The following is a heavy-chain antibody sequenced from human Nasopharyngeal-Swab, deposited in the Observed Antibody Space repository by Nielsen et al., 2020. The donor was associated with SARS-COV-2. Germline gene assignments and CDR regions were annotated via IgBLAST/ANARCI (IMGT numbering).Heavy chain of an antibody. Sequence: GESLKISCAASGFTSSSYAMSWVRQAPGKGLEWVSAISGSGGSTYYADSVKGRFTISRDNSKNTLYLQMNSLRAEDTAVYYCAKDLPYYDILTGYYSYYYGMDVWGQGTTVTVSS. CDR3: AKDLPYYDILTGYYSYYYGMDV. CDR1: GFTSSSYA. V-gene: IGHV3-23*01. D-gene: IGHD3-9*01. J-gene: IGHJ6*02. CDR2: ISGSGGST.